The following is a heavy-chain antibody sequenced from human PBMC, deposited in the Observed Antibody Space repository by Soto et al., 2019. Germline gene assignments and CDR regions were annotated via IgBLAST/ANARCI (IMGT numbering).Heavy chain of an antibody. CDR3: ARGVQFTNY. CDR2: INAGNGAT. J-gene: IGHJ4*02. Sequence: QVQLVQSGAEVKQPGASVKVSCEASGYTFTSYAIHWVRQAPGQGLEWVGWINAGNGATKYSQNLQDRVTITRDTSASTAYMELSSLKSEDTAVYYCARGVQFTNYWGQGTLVTVSS. V-gene: IGHV1-3*01. CDR1: GYTFTSYA.